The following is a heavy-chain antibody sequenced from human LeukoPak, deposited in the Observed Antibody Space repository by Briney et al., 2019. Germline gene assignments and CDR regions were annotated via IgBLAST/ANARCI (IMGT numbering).Heavy chain of an antibody. CDR3: ARDTSPYLFDY. V-gene: IGHV4-31*03. CDR1: GGSISSGGYY. D-gene: IGHD2-2*01. Sequence: TLSLTCTVSGGSISSGGYYWSWIRQHPGKGLEWIGYIYYSGSTYYNPSLKSRVTISVDTSKNQFSLKLSSVTAADTAVYYCARDTSPYLFDYWGQGTLVTVSS. J-gene: IGHJ4*02. CDR2: IYYSGST.